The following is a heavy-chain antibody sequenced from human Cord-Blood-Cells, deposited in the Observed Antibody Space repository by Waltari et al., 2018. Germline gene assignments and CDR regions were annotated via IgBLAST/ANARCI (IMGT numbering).Heavy chain of an antibody. CDR2: IKHSGST. Sequence: QVQLQQCGAGRLKPWEHLSRTCAVQGWSFSGYYRGWIRHPPGKGLEWNGEIKHSGSTNYNPSLKSPVTISVDTSKNQFSLKLSSVTAADTAVYYCARKLYSGYDDYWGQGTLVTVSS. J-gene: IGHJ4*02. CDR1: GWSFSGYY. V-gene: IGHV4-34*01. CDR3: ARKLYSGYDDY. D-gene: IGHD5-12*01.